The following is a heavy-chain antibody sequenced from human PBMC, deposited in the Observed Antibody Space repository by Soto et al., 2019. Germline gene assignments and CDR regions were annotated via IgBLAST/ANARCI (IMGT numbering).Heavy chain of an antibody. CDR1: GFTFSSYA. CDR3: AKYLTMIVLVSDAFDI. D-gene: IGHD3-22*01. J-gene: IGHJ3*02. CDR2: ISGSGGST. Sequence: EVQLLESGGGLVQPGGSLRLSCAASGFTFSSYAMSWVRQAPGKGLEWVSAISGSGGSTYYADSVKGRFTISRDNSKNTLYLQMNSLRAEDTAVYYCAKYLTMIVLVSDAFDIWGQGTMVTVSS. V-gene: IGHV3-23*01.